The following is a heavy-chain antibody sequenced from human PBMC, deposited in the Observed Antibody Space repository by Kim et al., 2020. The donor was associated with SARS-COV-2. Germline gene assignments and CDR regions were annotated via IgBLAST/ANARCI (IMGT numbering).Heavy chain of an antibody. CDR2: IKKDGSEK. CDR1: GFIFNTYW. D-gene: IGHD6-13*01. Sequence: GGSLRLSCATSGFIFNTYWMTWVRQAPGKGLEWVANIKKDGSEKHYVDSVKGRFTISRDNAKNSLFLQMDSLRVEDTAVYHCGSSIAAAELGYYYYHGMDVGGQGTAVVVS. CDR3: GSSIAAAELGYYYYHGMDV. J-gene: IGHJ6*02. V-gene: IGHV3-7*01.